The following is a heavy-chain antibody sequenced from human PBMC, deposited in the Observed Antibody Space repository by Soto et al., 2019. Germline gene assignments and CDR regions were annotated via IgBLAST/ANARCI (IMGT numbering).Heavy chain of an antibody. J-gene: IGHJ3*01. CDR1: GFTFSNYT. D-gene: IGHD3-10*01. CDR3: AKRFFGSGSPPGAFDV. CDR2: ISSSGNGT. V-gene: IGHV3-23*01. Sequence: LRLSCAASGFTFSNYTMSWVRQAPGKGPEWISFISSSGNGTYYADSVKGRFTVSRDNSKNTLYVQMNNLRAEDTAIYYCAKRFFGSGSPPGAFDVWGQGTMVTVSS.